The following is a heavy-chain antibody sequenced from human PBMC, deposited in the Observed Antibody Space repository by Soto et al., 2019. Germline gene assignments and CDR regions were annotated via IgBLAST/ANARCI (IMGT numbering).Heavy chain of an antibody. Sequence: PGGSLRLSCAASGFNFSSYGMHRVRQAPGKGLEWVAVISYDGSNKYYADSVKGRFTISRDNSKNTLYLQMNSLRAEDTAVYYCAKGGDYYYYMDVWGKGTTVTVSS. CDR1: GFNFSSYG. CDR3: AKGGDYYYYMDV. J-gene: IGHJ6*03. D-gene: IGHD4-17*01. CDR2: ISYDGSNK. V-gene: IGHV3-30*18.